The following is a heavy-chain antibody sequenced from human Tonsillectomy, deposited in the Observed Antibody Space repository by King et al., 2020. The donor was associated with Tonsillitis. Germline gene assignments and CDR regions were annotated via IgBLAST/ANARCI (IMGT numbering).Heavy chain of an antibody. CDR2: ISWNSTSI. Sequence: VQLVESGGGLVQPGRSLRLSCAASGFTFDDYAMHWVRQGPGKGLEWVAGISWNSTSINHADFVKGRFTIYRDNAKNDVYLQMNSLRPEDTAFYYCAKAWYNSGWCVGFDCWGPGTLVTVSS. J-gene: IGHJ4*02. D-gene: IGHD6-19*01. CDR3: AKAWYNSGWCVGFDC. CDR1: GFTFDDYA. V-gene: IGHV3-9*01.